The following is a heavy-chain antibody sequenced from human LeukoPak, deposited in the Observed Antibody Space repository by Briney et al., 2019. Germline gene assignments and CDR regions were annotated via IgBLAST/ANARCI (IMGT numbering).Heavy chain of an antibody. Sequence: GGSLRLSCAASGFTFSNYDFHWVRQVTGKGLEWVSAIGGGGDTYYSASVEGRFTISRENGKNSLFLQMNSLRDGDTAVYYCAREISGAAGGHYYYSVAVGGQGTRVIVSS. CDR1: GFTFSNYD. CDR2: IGGGGDT. V-gene: IGHV3-13*01. D-gene: IGHD6-25*01. J-gene: IGHJ6*02. CDR3: AREISGAAGGHYYYSVAV.